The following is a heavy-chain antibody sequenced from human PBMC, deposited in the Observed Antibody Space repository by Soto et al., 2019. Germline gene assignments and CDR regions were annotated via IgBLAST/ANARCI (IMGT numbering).Heavy chain of an antibody. V-gene: IGHV3-21*01. CDR2: ISSSSYI. Sequence: GGSLRLSCAASGFTLSGYTMNWVRQAPGKGLEWVSLISSSSYIHYADSVKGRFTISRDNAKNSLYLQMNSLRAEDTAVYYCARETPLHPDYGGNPFSDYWGQGTLVTVSS. CDR1: GFTLSGYT. CDR3: ARETPLHPDYGGNPFSDY. D-gene: IGHD4-17*01. J-gene: IGHJ4*02.